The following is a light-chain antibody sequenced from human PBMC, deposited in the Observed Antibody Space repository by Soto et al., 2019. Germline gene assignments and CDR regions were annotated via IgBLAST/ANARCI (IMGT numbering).Light chain of an antibody. V-gene: IGKV3-15*01. CDR2: DAF. CDR1: QNVKSR. J-gene: IGKJ4*01. CDR3: QQYDDWPLT. Sequence: EKVMTQSPATLSVSPGERATLSCRASQNVKSRLAWYQQKPGQAPRLLIYDAFTRATGIPARFSGSAYGTEFTLTISSLQSEDSAVYYCQQYDDWPLTFGGGTKV.